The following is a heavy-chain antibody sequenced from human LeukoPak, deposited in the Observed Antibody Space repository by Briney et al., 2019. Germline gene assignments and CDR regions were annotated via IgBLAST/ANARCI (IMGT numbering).Heavy chain of an antibody. CDR3: ARSMAATVHY. V-gene: IGHV4-39*01. D-gene: IGHD6-6*01. Sequence: SETLSLTCTVSGGSISSSSYYWGWIRQPPGKGLEWIGSIYYSGSTYYNPSLKSRVTISVDTSKNQFSLKLSSVTAADTAVYYCARSMAATVHYWGQGTLVTVSS. CDR2: IYYSGST. CDR1: GGSISSSSYY. J-gene: IGHJ4*02.